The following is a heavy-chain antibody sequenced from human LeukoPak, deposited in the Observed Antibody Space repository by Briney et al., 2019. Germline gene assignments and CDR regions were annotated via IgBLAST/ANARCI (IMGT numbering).Heavy chain of an antibody. CDR2: ISYDGSNK. Sequence: GGSLRLSCAASGFTFSSYGMHWVRQAPGKGLEWVAVISYDGSNKYYADSVKGRFTISRDNSKNTLYLQMNSLRAEDTAVYYCAKDSTYYYDSSGYFSYWGQGTLVTVSS. CDR1: GFTFSSYG. J-gene: IGHJ4*02. V-gene: IGHV3-30*18. CDR3: AKDSTYYYDSSGYFSY. D-gene: IGHD3-22*01.